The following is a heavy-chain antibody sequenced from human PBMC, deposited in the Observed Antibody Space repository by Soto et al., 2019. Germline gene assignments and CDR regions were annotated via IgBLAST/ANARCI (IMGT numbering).Heavy chain of an antibody. D-gene: IGHD3-10*01. CDR2: IYWDDDK. J-gene: IGHJ5*02. V-gene: IGHV2-5*02. Sequence: QITLKESGPPLVKPTQTLTLTCTFSGFSLSTSGVGVGWIRQPPGKALEWLALIYWDDDKRYSPSLKSRLTITKDTSKNQVVLTMTNMDPVDTATYYCAHRELANSPFDPWGQGTLVTVSS. CDR3: AHRELANSPFDP. CDR1: GFSLSTSGVG.